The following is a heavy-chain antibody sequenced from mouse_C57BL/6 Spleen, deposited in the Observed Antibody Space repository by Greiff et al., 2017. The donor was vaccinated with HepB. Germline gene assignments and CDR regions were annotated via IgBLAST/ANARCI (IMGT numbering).Heavy chain of an antibody. D-gene: IGHD3-1*01. V-gene: IGHV1-55*01. Sequence: QVQLQQSGAELVKPGASVKMSCKASGYTFTSYWITWVKQRPGQGLEWIGDIYPGSGSTNYNEKFKSKATLTVDTSSSTAYLQLSSLTSEDSAVYYCARGGLGGAMDYWGQGTSVTVSS. CDR2: IYPGSGST. J-gene: IGHJ4*01. CDR1: GYTFTSYW. CDR3: ARGGLGGAMDY.